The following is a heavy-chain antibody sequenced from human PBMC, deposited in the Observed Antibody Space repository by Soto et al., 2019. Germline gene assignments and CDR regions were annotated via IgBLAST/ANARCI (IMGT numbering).Heavy chain of an antibody. CDR1: GYTFISYS. CDR3: ARVRTSVDVDAFDI. CDR2: INAGNDNT. J-gene: IGHJ3*02. V-gene: IGHV1-3*01. Sequence: ASVKVSCKASGYTFISYSLHWVRQAPGQRLEWMGWINAGNDNTKYSHKFQGRLTITRDTSASTAYMDLSGLKSEDTAVYYCARVRTSVDVDAFDIWGQGTMVTVSS. D-gene: IGHD5-12*01.